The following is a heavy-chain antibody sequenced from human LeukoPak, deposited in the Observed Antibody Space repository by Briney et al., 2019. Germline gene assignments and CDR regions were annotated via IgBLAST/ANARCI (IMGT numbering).Heavy chain of an antibody. V-gene: IGHV4-59*06. CDR1: GGSISSYY. D-gene: IGHD2-2*01. Sequence: SETLSLTCTVSGGSISSYYWSWIRQHPGKGLKWIGYIYYSGSTYYNPSLKSRVTISVDTSKNQFSLKLSSVTAADTAVYYCAREVVVPAAIRYYYYGMDVWGQGTTVTVSS. J-gene: IGHJ6*02. CDR3: AREVVVPAAIRYYYYGMDV. CDR2: IYYSGST.